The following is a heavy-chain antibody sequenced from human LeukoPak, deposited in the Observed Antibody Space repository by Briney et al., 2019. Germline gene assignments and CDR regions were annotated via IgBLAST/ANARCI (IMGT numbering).Heavy chain of an antibody. CDR1: GYTFTSYG. CDR3: ARAVPKDLGYCSGGSCYSDFDWFDP. CDR2: ISAYNGNT. J-gene: IGHJ5*02. Sequence: ASVKVSCKASGYTFTSYGISWVRQAPGQGLEWMGWISAYNGNTYYAQKLQGRVTMTTDTSTSTAYMELRSLRSDDTAVYYCARAVPKDLGYCSGGSCYSDFDWFDPWGQGTLVTVSS. D-gene: IGHD2-15*01. V-gene: IGHV1-18*01.